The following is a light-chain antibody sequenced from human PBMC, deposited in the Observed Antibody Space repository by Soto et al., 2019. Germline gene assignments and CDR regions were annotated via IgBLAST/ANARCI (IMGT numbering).Light chain of an antibody. CDR3: SSYAGSNNQV. V-gene: IGLV2-8*01. Sequence: QSALTQLPSASGSPGQSVTISCTGTSSDVGGYNYVSWYQQHPGRAPKLMIYEVSKRPSGVPDRFSGSKSGNTASLTVSGLQTEDEADYYCSSYAGSNNQVFGTGTKVTVL. CDR1: SSDVGGYNY. CDR2: EVS. J-gene: IGLJ1*01.